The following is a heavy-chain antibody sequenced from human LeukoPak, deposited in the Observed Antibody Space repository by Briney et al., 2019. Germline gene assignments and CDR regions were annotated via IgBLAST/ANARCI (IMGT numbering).Heavy chain of an antibody. V-gene: IGHV3-7*01. CDR1: GFTFSSYS. CDR2: IKQDGSEK. CDR3: ARSRWSSEDY. Sequence: GGSLRLSCAASGFTFSSYSMNWVRQAPGKGLEWVANIKQDGSEKYYVDSVKGRFTISRDNAKNSLYLQMNSLRAEDTAVYYCARSRWSSEDYWGQGTLVTVSS. D-gene: IGHD4-23*01. J-gene: IGHJ4*02.